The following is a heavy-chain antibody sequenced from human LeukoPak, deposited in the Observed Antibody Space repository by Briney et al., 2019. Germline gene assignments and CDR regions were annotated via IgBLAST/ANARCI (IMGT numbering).Heavy chain of an antibody. V-gene: IGHV3-23*01. CDR3: AKGDSGSYYRMEYYFDY. J-gene: IGHJ4*02. CDR1: GFTFSSYA. CDR2: ISGSGGST. D-gene: IGHD1-26*01. Sequence: GGSLRLSCAASGFTFSSYAMSWVRQAPGKGLEWVSAISGSGGSTYYADSVKGRFTISRDNSKNTLYLQMNSLRAEDTAVYYCAKGDSGSYYRMEYYFDYWGQGTLVTVSS.